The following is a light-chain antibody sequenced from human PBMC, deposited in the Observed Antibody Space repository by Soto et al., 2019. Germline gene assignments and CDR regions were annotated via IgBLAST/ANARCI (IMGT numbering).Light chain of an antibody. V-gene: IGKV1-5*01. Sequence: DIQMTQSPSTLSASVGDRVTITCRASQSISSWLAWYQQKPGKAPQLLIYDVSNLVSGVPSRFSGSGSGTEFTLTISSLQPDDFATYYCQQYTTYSPFGGGTKVEIK. CDR3: QQYTTYSP. CDR2: DVS. J-gene: IGKJ4*01. CDR1: QSISSW.